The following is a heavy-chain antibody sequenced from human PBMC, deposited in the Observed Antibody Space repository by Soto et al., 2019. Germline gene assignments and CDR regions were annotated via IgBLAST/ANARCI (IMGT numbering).Heavy chain of an antibody. CDR2: LRATSGST. CDR3: AKGLNXFGY. CDR1: GFTFSNYA. J-gene: IGHJ4*02. Sequence: GGSLRLPCAASGFTFSNYAMSWVRQAPGKGLEWVSTLRATSGSTYYADSVKGRFTMSRDNSKNTLYLQITSLRAEDTAVYYCAKGLNXFGYWGPGTLVTVSS. V-gene: IGHV3-23*01.